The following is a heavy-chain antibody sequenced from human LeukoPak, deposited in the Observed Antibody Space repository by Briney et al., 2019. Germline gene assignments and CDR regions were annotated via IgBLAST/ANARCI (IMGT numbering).Heavy chain of an antibody. V-gene: IGHV1-18*01. CDR3: VRGGSRYCSGTSCPLFDF. J-gene: IGHJ4*02. D-gene: IGHD2-2*01. CDR1: GYTFTSNG. CDR2: ISGDNGDT. Sequence: ASVKVSCKASGYTFTSNGISWVRQAPGQGLEWMGWISGDNGDTNYAQKFQGRVTVTRDTSINTAYMDLRWLRSDDTGIYYCVRGGSRYCSGTSCPLFDFWGQGTLVTVSS.